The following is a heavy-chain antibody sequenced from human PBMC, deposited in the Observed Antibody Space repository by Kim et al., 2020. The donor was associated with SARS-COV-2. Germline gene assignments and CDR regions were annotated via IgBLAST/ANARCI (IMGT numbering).Heavy chain of an antibody. V-gene: IGHV3-23*01. CDR3: AKGSRGYCNSSSCYMGDY. Sequence: GGSLRLSCAASGFTFNNYAMNWVRHAPGKGLEWVSVLSNSGGNTYYADSVKGRFTISRDNSKNTLYLQMNSLRAEDTAVYYCAKGSRGYCNSSSCYMGDYWGQGTLVTVSS. D-gene: IGHD2-2*02. J-gene: IGHJ4*02. CDR1: GFTFNNYA. CDR2: LSNSGGNT.